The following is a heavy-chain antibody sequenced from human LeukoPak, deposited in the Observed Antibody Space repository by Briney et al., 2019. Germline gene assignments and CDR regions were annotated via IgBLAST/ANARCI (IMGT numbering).Heavy chain of an antibody. V-gene: IGHV3-23*01. CDR2: ISGSGGST. D-gene: IGHD3-3*01. CDR3: AKEMGGGDTIFGVVINS. J-gene: IGHJ4*02. Sequence: SCKASGGSFSSYAMSWVRQAPGKGLEWVSAISGSGGSTYYADSVKGRFTISRDNSKNTLYLQMNSLRAEDTAVYYCAKEMGGGDTIFGVVINSWGQGTLVTVSS. CDR1: GGSFSSYA.